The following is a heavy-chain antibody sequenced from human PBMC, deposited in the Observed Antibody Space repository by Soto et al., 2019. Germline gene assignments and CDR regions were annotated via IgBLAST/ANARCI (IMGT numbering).Heavy chain of an antibody. J-gene: IGHJ1*01. V-gene: IGHV4-34*01. CDR2: INHSRST. Sequence: QVQLQQWGAGLLKPSETLSLTCAVYGGSFSGYYWSWIRQPPGKGLEWIGEINHSRSTNYKPSLKSRVTISVDTSKNQYALTLGSVTAADTAVYYCARCRSIWGSYRYKYFQHWGQGTLVTVSS. D-gene: IGHD3-16*02. CDR3: ARCRSIWGSYRYKYFQH. CDR1: GGSFSGYY.